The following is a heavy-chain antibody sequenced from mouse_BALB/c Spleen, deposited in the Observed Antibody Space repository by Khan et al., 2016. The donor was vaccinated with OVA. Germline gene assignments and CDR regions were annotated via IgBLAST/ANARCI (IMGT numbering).Heavy chain of an antibody. CDR1: GFAFSSYD. CDR3: ARHWGFNPYYAMDY. V-gene: IGHV5-9*02. J-gene: IGHJ4*01. Sequence: EVQLMESGGDLVKPGGFLKLSCAASGFAFSSYDMSWVSQTPEKGLEWVAIINTGGTYTNYPDRLKGRFTISRDNARNTLYLQVSSLRSEDTALYYCARHWGFNPYYAMDYWGQGTSVTVSS. CDR2: INTGGTYT.